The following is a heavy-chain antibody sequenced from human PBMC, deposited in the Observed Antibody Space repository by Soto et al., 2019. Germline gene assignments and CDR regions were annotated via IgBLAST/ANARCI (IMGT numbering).Heavy chain of an antibody. J-gene: IGHJ4*02. CDR3: ARSSLQLERLPFDY. Sequence: ASVKVSCKASGYTFTSYGISWVRQAPGQGLEWMGWISAYNGNTNYAQKLQGRVTMTTDTSTSTAYMELRCLRSDDTAVYYCARSSLQLERLPFDYWGQGTLVTVSS. CDR1: GYTFTSYG. D-gene: IGHD1-1*01. CDR2: ISAYNGNT. V-gene: IGHV1-18*01.